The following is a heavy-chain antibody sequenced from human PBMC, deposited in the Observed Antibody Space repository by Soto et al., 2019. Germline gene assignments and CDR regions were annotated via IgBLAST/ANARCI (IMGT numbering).Heavy chain of an antibody. Sequence: QITLKESGPTLVKPTQTLTLTCTFSGFSLSTSGVGVGWIRQPPGKALEWLALICCNHDKRYSPSLKSRLTITKDTSKNQVVLTMTNMDTVDTATYYCAHSVADCSSTSCYHSSSWPHFDYWGQGTLVTVSS. CDR3: AHSVADCSSTSCYHSSSWPHFDY. J-gene: IGHJ4*02. CDR2: ICCNHDK. V-gene: IGHV2-5*01. D-gene: IGHD2-2*01. CDR1: GFSLSTSGVG.